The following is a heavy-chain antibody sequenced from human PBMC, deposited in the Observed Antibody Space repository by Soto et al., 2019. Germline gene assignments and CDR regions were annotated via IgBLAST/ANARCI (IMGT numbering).Heavy chain of an antibody. J-gene: IGHJ5*02. CDR1: GYSFTSYW. D-gene: IGHD2-2*01. CDR3: ARSAVVGRVPFDP. CDR2: IYPGDSDT. V-gene: IGHV5-51*01. Sequence: GESLKISCKGSGYSFTSYWIGWVRQMPWKGLEWMGIIYPGDSDTRYSPSFQGQVTISADKSISTAYLQWSSLKASDTAMYYCARSAVVGRVPFDPWGQGTLVTVSS.